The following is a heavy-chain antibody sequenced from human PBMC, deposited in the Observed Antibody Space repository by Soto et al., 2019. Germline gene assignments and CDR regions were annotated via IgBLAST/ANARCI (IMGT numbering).Heavy chain of an antibody. CDR1: GFTFSSYG. D-gene: IGHD3-10*01. CDR3: ARVIYGSFDY. J-gene: IGHJ4*02. Sequence: QVQLVESGGGVVQPGRSLRLSCAASGFTFSSYGMHWVRQAPGKGLEWVAVIWYDGSNKYYADSVKGRFTISRDNSKNTVYLQMNSPRAEDTAVYYCARVIYGSFDYWGQGTLVTVSS. V-gene: IGHV3-33*01. CDR2: IWYDGSNK.